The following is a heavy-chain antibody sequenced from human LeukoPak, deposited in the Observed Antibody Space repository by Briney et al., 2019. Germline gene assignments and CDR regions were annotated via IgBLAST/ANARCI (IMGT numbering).Heavy chain of an antibody. J-gene: IGHJ6*02. D-gene: IGHD3-22*01. CDR3: ARGGSGYGDYSYFYGMDV. CDR1: GFTFSSYA. CDR2: ISSSSSTI. V-gene: IGHV3-48*02. Sequence: PGGSLRLSCAASGFTFSSYAMSWVRQAPGKGLEWVSYISSSSSTIYYADSVKGRFTISSDSAKNSLYLQMNSLRDEDTAVYYCARGGSGYGDYSYFYGMDVWGQGTTVTVSS.